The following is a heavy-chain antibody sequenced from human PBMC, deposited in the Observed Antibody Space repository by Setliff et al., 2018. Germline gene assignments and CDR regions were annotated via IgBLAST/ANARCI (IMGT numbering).Heavy chain of an antibody. CDR1: GVSSSSHY. CDR3: ARNGPQIYSSGWFDC. Sequence: PSETLSLTCTVSGVSSSSHYWSWIRQPPGEGLEWIGYIHYTGSTNYNPSLKSRVTLPVDTSKNQFSLKLTSVTAADTAVYYCARNGPQIYSSGWFDCWGQGTLVTVSS. CDR2: IHYTGST. D-gene: IGHD6-19*01. V-gene: IGHV4-59*11. J-gene: IGHJ4*02.